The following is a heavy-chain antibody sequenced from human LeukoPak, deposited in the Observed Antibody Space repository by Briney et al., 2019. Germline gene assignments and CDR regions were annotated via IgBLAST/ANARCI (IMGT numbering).Heavy chain of an antibody. CDR2: INWNGDST. CDR3: ARDLRVVITGSFDT. D-gene: IGHD3-22*01. V-gene: IGHV3-20*04. Sequence: GGSLRLSCAASGFSFDDYGLTWVRQAPGKGLEWVSGINWNGDSTDYADSVKGRFTISRDNAKNSLYLQMNSLRAEDTALYYCARDLRVVITGSFDTWGQGTLVTVSS. J-gene: IGHJ4*02. CDR1: GFSFDDYG.